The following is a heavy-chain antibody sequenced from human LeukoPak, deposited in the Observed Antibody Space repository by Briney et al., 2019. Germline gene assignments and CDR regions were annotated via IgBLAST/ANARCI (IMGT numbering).Heavy chain of an antibody. D-gene: IGHD6-6*01. J-gene: IGHJ4*02. Sequence: ASVKVSCKASGGTFSSYAISWVRQAPGQGLEWMGGNIPIFGTANYAQKFQGRVTITADESTSTAYMELSSLRSEDTAVYYCARGLRSVQLAYFDYWGQGTLVTVSS. CDR1: GGTFSSYA. V-gene: IGHV1-69*13. CDR2: NIPIFGTA. CDR3: ARGLRSVQLAYFDY.